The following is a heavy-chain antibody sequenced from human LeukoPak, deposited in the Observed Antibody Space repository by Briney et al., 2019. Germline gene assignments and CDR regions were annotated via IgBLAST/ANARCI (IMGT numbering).Heavy chain of an antibody. CDR2: ISYDGSNK. Sequence: PGGSLRLSCAASGFTFSSYAMHWVRQAPGKGLEWVAVISYDGSNKYYADSVKGRFTISRDNSKNTLYLQMNSLRAEDTAVYYWARDRHYYGSGSENWFAPWGQGTLVTVSS. CDR1: GFTFSSYA. V-gene: IGHV3-30-3*01. J-gene: IGHJ5*02. D-gene: IGHD3-10*01. CDR3: ARDRHYYGSGSENWFAP.